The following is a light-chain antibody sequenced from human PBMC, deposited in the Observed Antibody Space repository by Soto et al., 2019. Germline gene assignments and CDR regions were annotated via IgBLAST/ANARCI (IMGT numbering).Light chain of an antibody. CDR1: QSVSSN. V-gene: IGKV3-15*01. J-gene: IGKJ1*01. CDR3: QQYNNWPPWT. Sequence: EIVMTQSPATLSVSPGERATLSCRASQSVSSNLACYQKKPGQAPRLLMYGASTRVTGIPARFSGSGSGTEFTLTISRLQYEDFAVYYCQQYNNWPPWTFGQGTKVEIK. CDR2: GAS.